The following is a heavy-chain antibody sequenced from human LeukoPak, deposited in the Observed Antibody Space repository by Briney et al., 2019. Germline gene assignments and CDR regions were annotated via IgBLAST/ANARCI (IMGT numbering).Heavy chain of an antibody. D-gene: IGHD2-2*01. CDR2: INHSGST. CDR3: ARSLRRYCSSTSCYPYYYYYMDV. Sequence: SETLSLTCAVYGGSFSRYYWSWIRQPPGKGLEWIGEINHSGSTNYNPPLKSRVTISVDTSKNQFSLKLSSVTAADTAVYYCARSLRRYCSSTSCYPYYYYYMDVWGKGTTVTVSS. J-gene: IGHJ6*03. V-gene: IGHV4-34*01. CDR1: GGSFSRYY.